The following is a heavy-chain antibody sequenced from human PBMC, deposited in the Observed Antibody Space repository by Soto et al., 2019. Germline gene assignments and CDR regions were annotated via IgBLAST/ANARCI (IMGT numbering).Heavy chain of an antibody. D-gene: IGHD6-19*01. V-gene: IGHV1-69*05. CDR1: GGTFSSYA. CDR2: IIPIFGTA. CDR3: PRSEGAVAPFDY. Sequence: QVQLVQSGAEVKKPGSSVKVSCKASGGTFSSYAISWVRQAPGQGLEWMGGIIPIFGTANYAQKFQGRVTSTPDEATTTAYTEPSSLRSEATAVYYCPRSEGAVAPFDYWGQGTLVTVAS. J-gene: IGHJ4*02.